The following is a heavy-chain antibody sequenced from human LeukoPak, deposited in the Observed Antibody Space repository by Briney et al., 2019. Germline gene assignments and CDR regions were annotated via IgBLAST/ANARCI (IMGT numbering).Heavy chain of an antibody. Sequence: SETLSLTCTVSGGSISSSSYYWGWIRQPPGKGLEWIGSIYYSGSTYYNPSLKSRVTISVDTSKNQFSLKLSSVTAAGTAVYYCARQARPRALYYFDYWGQGTLVTVSS. CDR2: IYYSGST. CDR3: ARQARPRALYYFDY. CDR1: GGSISSSSYY. J-gene: IGHJ4*02. V-gene: IGHV4-39*01.